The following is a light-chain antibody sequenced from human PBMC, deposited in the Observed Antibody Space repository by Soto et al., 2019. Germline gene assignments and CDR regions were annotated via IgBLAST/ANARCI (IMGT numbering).Light chain of an antibody. CDR1: QDISDW. J-gene: IGKJ4*01. Sequence: DIQMTQSPSSLSASVGDRVTITCRASQDISDWLAWYQQKPEKAPKSLIYAASLLQTGGPSRFSARGSGTDFTLTISSLQPEDSATYYCQQYNTYPLTFGGGTQVEIK. CDR3: QQYNTYPLT. CDR2: AAS. V-gene: IGKV1D-16*01.